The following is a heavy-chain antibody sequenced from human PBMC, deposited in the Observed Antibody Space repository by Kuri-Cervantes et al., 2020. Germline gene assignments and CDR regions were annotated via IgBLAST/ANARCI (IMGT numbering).Heavy chain of an antibody. V-gene: IGHV3-30*03. D-gene: IGHD3-10*01. CDR2: ISYDGSNK. CDR3: ARGRRFVGGPGDY. J-gene: IGHJ4*02. CDR1: GFTFSSYS. Sequence: GEFLKISFAASGFTFSSYSMNWVRQAPGKGLEWVAVISYDGSNKYYADSVKGRFTISRDNSKNTLYLQMNSLRAEDTAVYYCARGRRFVGGPGDYWGQGTLVTVSS.